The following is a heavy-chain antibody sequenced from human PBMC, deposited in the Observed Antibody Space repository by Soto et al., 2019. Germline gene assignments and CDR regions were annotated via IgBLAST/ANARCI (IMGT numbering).Heavy chain of an antibody. Sequence: PGGSMRVESSASGFTCSSYAMHWVRQAPGKGLEYVSAISSNGGSTYYADSVKGRFTISRDNSKNTLYLQMSSLRAEDTAVYYCVKATVSIAVAGPYYYYGMDVWGQGTTVTVSS. J-gene: IGHJ6*02. D-gene: IGHD6-19*01. CDR1: GFTCSSYA. CDR2: ISSNGGST. CDR3: VKATVSIAVAGPYYYYGMDV. V-gene: IGHV3-64D*06.